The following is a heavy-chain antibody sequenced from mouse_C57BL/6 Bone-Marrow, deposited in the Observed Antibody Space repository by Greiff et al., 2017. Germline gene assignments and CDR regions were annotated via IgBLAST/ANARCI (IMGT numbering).Heavy chain of an antibody. J-gene: IGHJ2*01. Sequence: QVQLQQPGAELVMPGASVKLSCKASGYTFTSYWMHWVKQRPGQGLEWIGEIDHSDSYTNYNQKFKGKSTLTVDKSSSTAYMQLSSLTSEDSAVYYCARRWVCNYSYYFDYWGQGTTLTVSS. CDR1: GYTFTSYW. CDR3: ARRWVCNYSYYFDY. CDR2: IDHSDSYT. V-gene: IGHV1-69*01. D-gene: IGHD2-1*01.